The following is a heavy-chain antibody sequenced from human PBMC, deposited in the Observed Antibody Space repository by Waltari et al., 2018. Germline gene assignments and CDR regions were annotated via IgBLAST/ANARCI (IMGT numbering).Heavy chain of an antibody. CDR2: IKPNRGGT. V-gene: IGHV1-2*02. J-gene: IGHJ4*02. CDR3: ARDLVVGSGDY. Sequence: QVHLVQSGAEVKKPGASVKVSCKASGYTFTGYQIHWVRQAPGQGLEWMGWIKPNRGGTNYAQNVQGRVTITRDTSIRTAYMELSRLRSDDTAMYYCARDLVVGSGDYWGQGTLVTVSS. D-gene: IGHD1-26*01. CDR1: GYTFTGYQ.